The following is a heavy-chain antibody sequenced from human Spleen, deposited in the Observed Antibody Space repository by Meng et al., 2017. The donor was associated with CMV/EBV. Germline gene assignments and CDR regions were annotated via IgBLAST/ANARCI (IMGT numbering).Heavy chain of an antibody. Sequence: GGSLRLSCAASAFSLSSYAMHWVRQAPGKGLEWVALISYDGNNKYYADSVKGRFTFSRDNSKNTLYLQMNSLRAEDTAVYYCARSGPGNSGSYFFDYWGQGTVVTVSS. D-gene: IGHD1-26*01. J-gene: IGHJ4*02. CDR1: AFSLSSYA. V-gene: IGHV3-30-3*01. CDR3: ARSGPGNSGSYFFDY. CDR2: ISYDGNNK.